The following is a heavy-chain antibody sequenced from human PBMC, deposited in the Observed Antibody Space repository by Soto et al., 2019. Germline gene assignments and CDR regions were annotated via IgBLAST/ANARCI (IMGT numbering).Heavy chain of an antibody. CDR3: ARGILTGYYSLEECFDY. Sequence: GGSLRLSCASSGFTFSSYSMNWVRQAPGKGLEWVSSISSSSSYIYYADSVKGRFTISRDNAKNSLYLQMNSLRAEDTAVYYCARGILTGYYSLEECFDYWCQGPLVTLFS. V-gene: IGHV3-21*01. CDR2: ISSSSSYI. D-gene: IGHD3-9*01. J-gene: IGHJ4*02. CDR1: GFTFSSYS.